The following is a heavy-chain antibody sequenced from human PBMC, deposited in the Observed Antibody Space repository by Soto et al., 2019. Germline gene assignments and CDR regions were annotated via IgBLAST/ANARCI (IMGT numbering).Heavy chain of an antibody. Sequence: GASVKVSCKASGGTFSSYAISWVRQAPGQGLEWMGGIIPIFGTANYAQKFQGRVTITADESTSTAYMELSSLRSEDTAVYYCARDFPDSRGYYALGYWGQGTLVTVSS. CDR2: IIPIFGTA. CDR3: ARDFPDSRGYYALGY. J-gene: IGHJ4*02. D-gene: IGHD3-22*01. CDR1: GGTFSSYA. V-gene: IGHV1-69*13.